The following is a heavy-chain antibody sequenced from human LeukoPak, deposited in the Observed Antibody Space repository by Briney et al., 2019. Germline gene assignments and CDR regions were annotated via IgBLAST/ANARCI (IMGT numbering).Heavy chain of an antibody. J-gene: IGHJ5*02. CDR3: VRSKSGAYGWFDP. Sequence: PSETLSLTCTVSGCSITSYYWSWIRQPPGTGLEWIGYIYYSGTTNYNPSLKSRVTISLDTSKNQFSLKVNSVTAADTAVYYCVRSKSGAYGWFDPWGQGTLVTVSS. V-gene: IGHV4-59*01. CDR2: IYYSGTT. D-gene: IGHD2-15*01. CDR1: GCSITSYY.